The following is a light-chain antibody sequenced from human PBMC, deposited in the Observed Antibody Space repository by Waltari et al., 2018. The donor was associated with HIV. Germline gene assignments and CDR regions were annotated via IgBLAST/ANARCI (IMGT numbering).Light chain of an antibody. CDR3: ASYAGRNNQVI. CDR2: EVT. J-gene: IGLJ2*01. CDR1: SSDIGGYDY. Sequence: QSALTQPPSASGSPGQSVTVSCSGTSSDIGGYDYVSWYQSHPGKAPKLILYEVTKRPSGVPDRFSGSKSGNTASLAVSWLQADDEAYYYCASYAGRNNQVIFGGGTKLTVL. V-gene: IGLV2-8*01.